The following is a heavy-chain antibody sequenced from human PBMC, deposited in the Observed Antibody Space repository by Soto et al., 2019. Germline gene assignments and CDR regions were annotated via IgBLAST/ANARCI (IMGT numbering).Heavy chain of an antibody. J-gene: IGHJ4*02. CDR2: ISYDGSNK. CDR1: GFTFSSYG. V-gene: IGHV3-30*18. Sequence: QLGGSLRLSCAASGFTFSSYGMHWVRQAPGKGLEWVAVISYDGSNKYYADSVKGRFTISRDNSKNTLYLQMNSLRAEDTAVYYCAKEDGGYYGSGSYFDYWGQGTLVTVSS. D-gene: IGHD3-10*01. CDR3: AKEDGGYYGSGSYFDY.